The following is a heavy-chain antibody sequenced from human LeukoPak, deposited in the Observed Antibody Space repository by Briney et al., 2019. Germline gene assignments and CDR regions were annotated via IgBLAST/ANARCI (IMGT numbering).Heavy chain of an antibody. V-gene: IGHV3-74*01. J-gene: IGHJ4*02. D-gene: IGHD3-22*01. Sequence: GGSLRLSCAASGFTFSSYCMHWVRQAPGKGLVWVAGINSGGSSTYYADSVKGRFTISRDNAKNTLYLQMNRLRAEDTAVYYCARDYAPYNYDSRGYSYWGQGTLVTVSS. CDR2: INSGGSST. CDR1: GFTFSSYC. CDR3: ARDYAPYNYDSRGYSY.